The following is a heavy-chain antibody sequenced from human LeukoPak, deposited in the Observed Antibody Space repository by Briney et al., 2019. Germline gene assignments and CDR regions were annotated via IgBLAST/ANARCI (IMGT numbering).Heavy chain of an antibody. J-gene: IGHJ5*02. CDR2: IHPGDSDT. Sequence: GESLQISCKASGYSFSNYWIGWVRQMPGKGLEWMGIIHPGDSDTRYSPSFQGQVTISADKSISTAYLQWSSLKASDTAMYYCARRQDYYDSSRGWFDPWGQGTLVTVSS. D-gene: IGHD3-22*01. CDR3: ARRQDYYDSSRGWFDP. CDR1: GYSFSNYW. V-gene: IGHV5-51*01.